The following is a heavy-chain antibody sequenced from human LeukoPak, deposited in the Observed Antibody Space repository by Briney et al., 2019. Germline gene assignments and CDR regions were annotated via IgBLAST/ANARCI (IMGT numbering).Heavy chain of an antibody. D-gene: IGHD2-8*01. CDR1: GFTFSSYW. CDR2: IKQDGSEK. J-gene: IGHJ6*03. Sequence: PGGSLRLSCAASGFTFSSYWMSWVRQAPGKGLEWVANIKQDGSEKYYVDSVKGRFTISGDNAKNSLYLQMNSLRAEDTAVYYCARAVREMVYGSFLVPGYYYYYMDVWGKGTTVTVSS. V-gene: IGHV3-7*01. CDR3: ARAVREMVYGSFLVPGYYYYYMDV.